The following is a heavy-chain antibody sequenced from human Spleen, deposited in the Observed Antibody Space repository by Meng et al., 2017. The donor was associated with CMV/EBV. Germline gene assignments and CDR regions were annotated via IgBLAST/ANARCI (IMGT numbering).Heavy chain of an antibody. CDR3: ARNYLEGLREFDH. CDR1: VGPVSSGNYQ. V-gene: IGHV4-61*01. Sequence: SVGPVSSGNYQWSWIRQTPGKGLEWIGYIYYTGSTKYNPSLKSRVIISVDTSRNQFSLRLSSVTAADTAVYYCARNYLEGLREFDHWGQGTLVTVSS. J-gene: IGHJ5*02. CDR2: IYYTGST. D-gene: IGHD3-16*01.